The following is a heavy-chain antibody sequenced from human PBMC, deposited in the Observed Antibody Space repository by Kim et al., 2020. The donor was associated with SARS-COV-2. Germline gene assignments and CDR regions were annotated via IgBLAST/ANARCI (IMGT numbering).Heavy chain of an antibody. Sequence: GGSLRLSCAASGFTFDDYAMHWVRQAPGKGLEWVSLISGDGGSTYYADSVKGRFTISRDNSKNSLYLQMNSLRTEDTALYYCAKDATPVGQSYCSGGSCYRSPFDYWGQGTLVTVSS. CDR3: AKDATPVGQSYCSGGSCYRSPFDY. CDR2: ISGDGGST. D-gene: IGHD2-15*01. V-gene: IGHV3-43*02. J-gene: IGHJ4*02. CDR1: GFTFDDYA.